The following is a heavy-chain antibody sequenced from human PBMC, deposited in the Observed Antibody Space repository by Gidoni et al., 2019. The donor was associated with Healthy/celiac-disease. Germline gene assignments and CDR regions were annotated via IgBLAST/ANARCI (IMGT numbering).Heavy chain of an antibody. D-gene: IGHD3-10*01. J-gene: IGHJ5*02. CDR1: GFTFSSYG. V-gene: IGHV3-33*01. CDR3: AREASYDTMVPGQDTNWFDP. CDR2: IWYDGSNK. Sequence: QVQLVESGGGVVQPGRSLRLSCAASGFTFSSYGMHWVRQAPGKGLEWVAVIWYDGSNKYYADSVKGRFTISRDNSKNTLYLQMNSLRAEDTAVYYCAREASYDTMVPGQDTNWFDPWGQGTLVTVSS.